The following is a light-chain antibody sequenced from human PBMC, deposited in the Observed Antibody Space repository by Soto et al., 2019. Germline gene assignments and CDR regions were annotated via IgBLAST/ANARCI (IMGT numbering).Light chain of an antibody. Sequence: EIVLTQSPGTLSLSAGERATLSCRASQSVSSSYLAWYQQKPGQTPRLLIYGASSRATGIPDRFSGSGSGTDFTLTISRLEPEDFAVYYCQQSGSSPWTFDQGTKVEIK. V-gene: IGKV3-20*01. J-gene: IGKJ1*01. CDR3: QQSGSSPWT. CDR2: GAS. CDR1: QSVSSSY.